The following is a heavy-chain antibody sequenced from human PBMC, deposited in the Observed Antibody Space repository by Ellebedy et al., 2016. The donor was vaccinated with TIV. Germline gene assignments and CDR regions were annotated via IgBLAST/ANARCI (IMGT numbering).Heavy chain of an antibody. V-gene: IGHV4-34*01. Sequence: MPSQTLSLTCAVYAGSFSGYYRSWIRQPPGKGLEWIGEINHSGSTNYNPSLKSRVTIPVDTSKNQFSLKLSSVTAADTAVYYCARRYYGSGRYFDYWGQGTLVTVSS. CDR1: AGSFSGYY. D-gene: IGHD3-10*01. J-gene: IGHJ4*02. CDR3: ARRYYGSGRYFDY. CDR2: INHSGST.